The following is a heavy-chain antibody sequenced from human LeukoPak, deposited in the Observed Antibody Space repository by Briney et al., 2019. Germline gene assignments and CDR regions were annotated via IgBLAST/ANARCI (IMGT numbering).Heavy chain of an antibody. Sequence: PGGSLRLSCAASGFTFSSYSMNWVRQAPGKGLEWVSSISTSSSYIYYADSVKGRFTISRDNAKNSLYLQMNSLRAEDTAVYYCAELGITMIGGVWGKGTTVTISS. J-gene: IGHJ6*04. V-gene: IGHV3-21*01. CDR2: ISTSSSYI. CDR1: GFTFSSYS. CDR3: AELGITMIGGV. D-gene: IGHD3-10*02.